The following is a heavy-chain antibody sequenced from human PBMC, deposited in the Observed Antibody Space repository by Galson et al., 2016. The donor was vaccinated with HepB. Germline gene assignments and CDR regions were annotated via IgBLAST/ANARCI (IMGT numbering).Heavy chain of an antibody. CDR2: VIAIFDIA. D-gene: IGHD5-18*01. Sequence: SVKVSCKASGGTFSSYAISWVRQAPGQGLEWMGGVIAIFDIANYAQNFQGRVTITADESTSTAYMELSSLRSEDTAVYYCARAARVTPMGVEGYYGMDVWSQGTTVTVSS. V-gene: IGHV1-69*13. J-gene: IGHJ6*02. CDR3: ARAARVTPMGVEGYYGMDV. CDR1: GGTFSSYA.